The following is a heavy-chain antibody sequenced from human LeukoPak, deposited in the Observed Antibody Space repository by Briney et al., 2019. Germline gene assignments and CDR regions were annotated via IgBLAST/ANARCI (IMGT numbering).Heavy chain of an antibody. Sequence: ASVKVSCKASGGTFSSYAISWVRQAPGQGLEWMGGIIPIFGTANYAQKFQGRVTITADESTSTAYMELSSLRSEDTAVYYCARDQRITIFGVATWFDPWGQGTLVTVSS. CDR1: GGTFSSYA. D-gene: IGHD3-3*01. V-gene: IGHV1-69*01. CDR2: IIPIFGTA. J-gene: IGHJ5*02. CDR3: ARDQRITIFGVATWFDP.